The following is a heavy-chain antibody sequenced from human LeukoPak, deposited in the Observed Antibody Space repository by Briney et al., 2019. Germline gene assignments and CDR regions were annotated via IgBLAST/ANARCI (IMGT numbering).Heavy chain of an antibody. CDR2: IYYSGST. CDR3: ARDPSGYFNC. Sequence: SETLSLTCTVSGGSVSSGNYYWSWIRQPPGKGLEWIGYIYYSGSTNYNPSLKSRVTISVDTSKNQFSLKLSSVTAADTAVYYCARDPSGYFNCWGQGTLATVSS. J-gene: IGHJ4*02. D-gene: IGHD3-22*01. V-gene: IGHV4-61*01. CDR1: GGSVSSGNYY.